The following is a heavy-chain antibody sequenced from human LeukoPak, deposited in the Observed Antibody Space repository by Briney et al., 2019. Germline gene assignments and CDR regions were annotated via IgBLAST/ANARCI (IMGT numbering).Heavy chain of an antibody. J-gene: IGHJ4*02. Sequence: PSETLSLTCTVSGGSISSYYWSWIRQPAGKGLEWIGYIYYSGSTNYNPSLKSRVTISVDTSKNQFSLKLSSVTAADTAVYYCARVVQDIVVVPAAMATFDYWGQGTLVTVSS. CDR1: GGSISSYY. D-gene: IGHD2-2*01. CDR3: ARVVQDIVVVPAAMATFDY. V-gene: IGHV4-59*01. CDR2: IYYSGST.